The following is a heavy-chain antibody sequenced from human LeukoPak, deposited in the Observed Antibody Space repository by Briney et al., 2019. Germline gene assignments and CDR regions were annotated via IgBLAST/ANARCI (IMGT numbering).Heavy chain of an antibody. D-gene: IGHD3-22*01. CDR2: IYYSGGT. CDR3: ARDGLYDSSGYYMDS. CDR1: GGAISSYY. J-gene: IGHJ4*02. V-gene: IGHV4-59*01. Sequence: PSETLSLTCAGSGGAISSYYWSWIRQPPGKGLEWIGYIYYSGGTKYNPSLMSRVTISVDRSQSQFSLSLSSATAADTAVYYCARDGLYDSSGYYMDSWGQGTLVIVSS.